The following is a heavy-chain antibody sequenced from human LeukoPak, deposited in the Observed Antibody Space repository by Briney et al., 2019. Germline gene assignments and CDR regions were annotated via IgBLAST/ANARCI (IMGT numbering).Heavy chain of an antibody. V-gene: IGHV3-74*01. CDR1: GFTFSSYG. D-gene: IGHD3-22*01. Sequence: GGSLRLSCAASGFTFSSYGMSWVRQAPGKGLVWVSHISSDGSNTGYADSVKGRFTISRDNAKNTLYLQMNSLRAEDTAVYYCARVETYYYDSGGYRDVDYWRQGTLVTVSS. CDR3: ARVETYYYDSGGYRDVDY. J-gene: IGHJ4*02. CDR2: ISSDGSNT.